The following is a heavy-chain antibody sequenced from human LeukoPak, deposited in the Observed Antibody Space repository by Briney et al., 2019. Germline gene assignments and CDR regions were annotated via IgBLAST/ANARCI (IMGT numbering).Heavy chain of an antibody. J-gene: IGHJ4*02. Sequence: GGSLRLSCAASGFTFSSYAMHWVRQAPGKGLEWVAVISYDGSNKYYADSVKGRFTISRDNSKNTLYLQMNSLRAEDTAVYYCARGLWLGEFHETDYWGQGTLVTVSS. D-gene: IGHD3-10*01. CDR3: ARGLWLGEFHETDY. V-gene: IGHV3-30*04. CDR2: ISYDGSNK. CDR1: GFTFSSYA.